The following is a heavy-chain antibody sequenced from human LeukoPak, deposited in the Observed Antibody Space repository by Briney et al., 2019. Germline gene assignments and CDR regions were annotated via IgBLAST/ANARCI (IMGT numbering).Heavy chain of an antibody. V-gene: IGHV1-18*01. CDR3: ARSSLGTITAGPFDY. J-gene: IGHJ4*02. CDR1: GYTFSSYG. CDR2: ISGYNGNT. Sequence: ASVKVSCKASGYTFSSYGLAWVRQAPGQGLEWMGWISGYNGNTTYAQKLQGRVPMTTDTSTTTAYMELRSLTSDDTALYYCARSSLGTITAGPFDYWGQGTLVTVSS. D-gene: IGHD5-12*01.